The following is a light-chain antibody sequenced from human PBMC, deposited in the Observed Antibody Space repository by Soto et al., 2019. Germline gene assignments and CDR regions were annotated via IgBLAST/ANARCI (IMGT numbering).Light chain of an antibody. J-gene: IGLJ1*01. CDR3: SSYAGNRTYV. V-gene: IGLV2-23*01. CDR2: EGS. Sequence: QSALTQPASVSGSPGQSITISCTGTSSDVGSYNLVSWYQQHTGKAPKLMIYEGSKRPSGVSNRFSGSRSGNTASLTISGLLAEDEADYYCSSYAGNRTYVFGTGTKVTVL. CDR1: SSDVGSYNL.